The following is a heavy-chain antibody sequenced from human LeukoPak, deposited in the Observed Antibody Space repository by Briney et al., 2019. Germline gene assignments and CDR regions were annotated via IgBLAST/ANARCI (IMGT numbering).Heavy chain of an antibody. J-gene: IGHJ4*02. V-gene: IGHV1-69*04. CDR2: IIPIFGIA. Sequence: SVKVSCKASGGTFSSYAISWVRQAPGQGLEWMGRIIPIFGIASYAQKFQGRVTITADKSTSTAYMELSSLRSEDTAVYYCAREVVAAVIFDYWGQGTLVTVSS. CDR3: AREVVAAVIFDY. D-gene: IGHD2-15*01. CDR1: GGTFSSYA.